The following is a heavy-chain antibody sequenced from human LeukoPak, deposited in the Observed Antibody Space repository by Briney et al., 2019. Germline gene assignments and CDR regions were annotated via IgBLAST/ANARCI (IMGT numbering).Heavy chain of an antibody. J-gene: IGHJ4*02. CDR1: GFTFSSYG. V-gene: IGHV3-33*01. CDR2: IWNDGGKK. Sequence: PGGSLRLSCAASGFTFSSYGMHWVRQAPDKGLEWVAVIWNDGGKKYYADSVKGRFTISRDNSMNTLYLQMNSLRAEDTAVFYCARGYYYGTTGHFDSWGQGTLVTVSS. D-gene: IGHD3-22*01. CDR3: ARGYYYGTTGHFDS.